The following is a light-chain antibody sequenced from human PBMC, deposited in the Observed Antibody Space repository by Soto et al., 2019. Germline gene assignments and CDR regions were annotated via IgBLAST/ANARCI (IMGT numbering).Light chain of an antibody. CDR1: QSISTY. Sequence: DIQMSQSPYSLSASIGDRITITCRASQSISTYLNWYQQKPGKAPRLLIYGASTLQNGVPSRFSGSGSATDYTLTISSLQPEDFATYYCQQSFITPPLTFGGGTTVEMK. CDR2: GAS. V-gene: IGKV1-39*01. CDR3: QQSFITPPLT. J-gene: IGKJ4*01.